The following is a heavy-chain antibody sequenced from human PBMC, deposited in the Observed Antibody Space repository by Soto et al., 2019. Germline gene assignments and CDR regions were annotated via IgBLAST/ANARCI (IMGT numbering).Heavy chain of an antibody. CDR2: IYYSGST. J-gene: IGHJ4*02. CDR3: ASQAYYYDSSGFVDY. Sequence: PSETLSLTCTVSGGSISSGDYYWSWIRQPPGKGLEWIGYIYYSGSTYYNPSLKSRVTISVDTSKNQFSLKLSSVTAADTAVYYCASQAYYYDSSGFVDYWGQGTLVTVSS. V-gene: IGHV4-30-4*01. D-gene: IGHD3-22*01. CDR1: GGSISSGDYY.